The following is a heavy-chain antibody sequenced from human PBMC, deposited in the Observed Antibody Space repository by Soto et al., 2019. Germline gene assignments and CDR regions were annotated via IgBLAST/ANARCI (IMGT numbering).Heavy chain of an antibody. Sequence: QVQLQESGPGLVKPSQTLSLTCTVSGGSVNTADYYWTWIRQSPGKGLEWIVNIFYDGSAYPNPSLTSRVTASVDTFKDQSSLNLSSVTAADTAVYYCARRMRDTYQYYNWFDPWGQGTLVTVSS. V-gene: IGHV4-30-4*01. CDR2: IFYDGSA. J-gene: IGHJ5*02. CDR1: GGSVNTADYY. D-gene: IGHD3-16*02. CDR3: ARRMRDTYQYYNWFDP.